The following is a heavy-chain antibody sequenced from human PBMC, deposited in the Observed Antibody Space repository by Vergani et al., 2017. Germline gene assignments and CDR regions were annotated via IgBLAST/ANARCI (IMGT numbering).Heavy chain of an antibody. V-gene: IGHV3-53*04. CDR3: ARDLVVIVATPTSYYYYSVMDV. J-gene: IGHJ6*02. Sequence: EVQLVESGGGLVQPGGSLRLSCAASGFTVSSNYMSWVREAPGKGLEWGSVIYSGGSTYYADSVKGRFTISRHNSKNTLYLQMNSLRAEDTAVYYCARDLVVIVATPTSYYYYSVMDVCGQPSSVSVSS. CDR1: GFTVSSNY. CDR2: IYSGGST. D-gene: IGHD5-12*01.